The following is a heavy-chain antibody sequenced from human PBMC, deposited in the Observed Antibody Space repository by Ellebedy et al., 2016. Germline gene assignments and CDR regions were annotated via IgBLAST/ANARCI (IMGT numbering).Heavy chain of an antibody. V-gene: IGHV1-24*01. J-gene: IGHJ4*02. Sequence: ASVKVSCKVSGYTLTELSMHWVRQAPGKGLEWMGGFDPEDGETIYAQKFQGRVTMTEDTSTDTAYMELSSLRSEDTAVYYCASLDIDGYNYRSLWYWGQGTLVTVSS. CDR1: GYTLTELS. CDR2: FDPEDGET. CDR3: ASLDIDGYNYRSLWY. D-gene: IGHD5-24*01.